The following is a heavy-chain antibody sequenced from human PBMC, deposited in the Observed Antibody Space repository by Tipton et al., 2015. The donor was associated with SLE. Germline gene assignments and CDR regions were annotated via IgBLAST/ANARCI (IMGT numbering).Heavy chain of an antibody. V-gene: IGHV4-59*02. CDR1: GGSVNFYY. Sequence: TLSLTCNVSGGSVNFYYWSWIRQPPGKGLEWIGYSYYTGGTSYNPSLKGRVTISVDTSKNQFSLRLNSVTAADTAVYYCARSTDQNWFDPWGQGTLVTVSS. CDR3: ARSTDQNWFDP. J-gene: IGHJ5*02. D-gene: IGHD2-2*01. CDR2: SYYTGGT.